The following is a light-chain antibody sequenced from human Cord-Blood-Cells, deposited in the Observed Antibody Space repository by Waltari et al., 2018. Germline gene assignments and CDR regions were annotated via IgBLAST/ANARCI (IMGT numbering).Light chain of an antibody. Sequence: AIRMPHSLSSLSGSTGGRVTITCRASQGISSYLAWYQQKPGKAPKLLIYAASTLQSGVPSRFSGSGSGTDFTLTISCLQSEDFATYYCQQYYSYPRTFGQGTKVEIK. CDR3: QQYYSYPRT. CDR2: AAS. V-gene: IGKV1-8*01. J-gene: IGKJ1*01. CDR1: QGISSY.